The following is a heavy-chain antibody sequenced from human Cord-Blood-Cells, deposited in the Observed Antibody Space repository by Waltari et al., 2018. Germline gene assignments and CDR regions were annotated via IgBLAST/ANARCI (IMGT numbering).Heavy chain of an antibody. CDR1: GGSFSGYY. Sequence: QVQLQQWGAGLLKPSETLSLTCAVYGGSFSGYYWSWIRQPPGKGLEWIGENNHSGSTNYNPSLKSRVTISVDTSKNQFSLRLSSVTAADTAVYYCARPFPLRSGNAFDIWGQGTMVTVSS. CDR3: ARPFPLRSGNAFDI. V-gene: IGHV4-34*01. D-gene: IGHD5-12*01. J-gene: IGHJ3*02. CDR2: NNHSGST.